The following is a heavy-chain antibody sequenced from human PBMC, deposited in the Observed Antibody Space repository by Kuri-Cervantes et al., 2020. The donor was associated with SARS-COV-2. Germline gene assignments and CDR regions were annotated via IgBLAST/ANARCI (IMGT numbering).Heavy chain of an antibody. V-gene: IGHV4-34*01. Sequence: GSLRLSCAVYGGSFNDYWWSWVRQPPGTGLEWIGDIKHSGSTNYNPSLKSRVTISVDTSKNQFSLKLSSVTAADTAVYYCAGRGHSYGYEGYYYYMDVWGKGTTVTVSS. D-gene: IGHD5-18*01. CDR1: GGSFNDYW. J-gene: IGHJ6*03. CDR3: AGRGHSYGYEGYYYYMDV. CDR2: IKHSGST.